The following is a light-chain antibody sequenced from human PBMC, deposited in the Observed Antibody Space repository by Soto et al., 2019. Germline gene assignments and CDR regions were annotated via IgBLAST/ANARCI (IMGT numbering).Light chain of an antibody. CDR2: GAS. V-gene: IGKV3-20*01. Sequence: EIVLTQSPGTLSLSPGERATLSCRASQSVSSSHLAWYQQKPGQAPRLLIYGASNRATGIPDRFSGSGSGTDFTLTISRLEPEDFAVYYCQQYRTSLWPFGQGTKVEIK. CDR1: QSVSSSH. CDR3: QQYRTSLWP. J-gene: IGKJ1*01.